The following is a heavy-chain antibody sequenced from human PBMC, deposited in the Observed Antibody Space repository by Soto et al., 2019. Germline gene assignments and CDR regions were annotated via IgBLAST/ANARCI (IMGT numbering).Heavy chain of an antibody. V-gene: IGHV3-23*01. D-gene: IGHD3-3*01. J-gene: IGHJ4*02. CDR3: AKGERAYYDFWSGYYRVPYYFDY. CDR2: ISGSGGST. Sequence: PGGSLRLSCAASGFTFSSYAMSWVRQAPGKGLEWVSAISGSGGSTYYADSVKGRFTISRDNSKNTLYLQMNSLRAEDTAVYYCAKGERAYYDFWSGYYRVPYYFDYWGQGTLVTVSS. CDR1: GFTFSSYA.